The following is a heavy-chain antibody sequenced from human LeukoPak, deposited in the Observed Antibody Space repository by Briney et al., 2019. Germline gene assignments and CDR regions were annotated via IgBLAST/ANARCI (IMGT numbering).Heavy chain of an antibody. CDR3: ARDRMGDCATTSCYLAY. J-gene: IGHJ4*02. D-gene: IGHD2-2*01. CDR1: GYTFTGYY. Sequence: ASVNVSCKASGYTFTGYYMHWVRQAPGQGLEWMGWINPNSGGTNYAQKFQGRVTMTRDTSINTVYMDLSSLRSDDTAVYYCARDRMGDCATTSCYLAYWGQGTQVTVSS. CDR2: INPNSGGT. V-gene: IGHV1-2*02.